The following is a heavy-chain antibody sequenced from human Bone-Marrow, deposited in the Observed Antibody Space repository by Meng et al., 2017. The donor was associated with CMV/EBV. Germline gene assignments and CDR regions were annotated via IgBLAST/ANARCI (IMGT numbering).Heavy chain of an antibody. CDR3: AKERYYYDSSGPGADY. D-gene: IGHD3-22*01. V-gene: IGHV3-30*02. J-gene: IGHJ4*02. Sequence: GESLKISCAASGFTFSSYGMHWVRQAPGKGLEWVAFIRYDGRNKYYADSVKGRFTISRDNSKNTLYLQMNSLRAEDTAVYYCAKERYYYDSSGPGADYWGQGTLVTVYS. CDR2: IRYDGRNK. CDR1: GFTFSSYG.